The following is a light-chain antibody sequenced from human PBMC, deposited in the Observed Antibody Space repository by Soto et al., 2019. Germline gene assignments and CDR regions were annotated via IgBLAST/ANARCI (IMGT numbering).Light chain of an antibody. Sequence: QSALTQPASVSGSPGQSITISCTGTSSDVGGYHYVSWYQQHPGKAPKLMIYEVSNRPSGVSNRFSGSKSGNTASLTISGLQDEDEADYYCSSYTSSSTRVFGTGTKLTVL. V-gene: IGLV2-14*01. CDR1: SSDVGGYHY. J-gene: IGLJ1*01. CDR3: SSYTSSSTRV. CDR2: EVS.